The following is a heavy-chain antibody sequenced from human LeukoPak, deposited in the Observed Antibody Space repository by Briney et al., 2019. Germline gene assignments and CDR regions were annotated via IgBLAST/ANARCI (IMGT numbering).Heavy chain of an antibody. CDR2: ISAYNGNT. J-gene: IGHJ5*02. CDR1: VYTFTNYA. D-gene: IGHD3-10*02. V-gene: IGHV1-18*01. Sequence: ASVKVSCKASVYTFTNYAISWVRQAPGQGLEWMGWISAYNGNTKYAQKLQGRVTMTTDTSTSTAYMELRSLRSDDTAVYYCARGPRDYVNGFDAWGQGTLVTVSS. CDR3: ARGPRDYVNGFDA.